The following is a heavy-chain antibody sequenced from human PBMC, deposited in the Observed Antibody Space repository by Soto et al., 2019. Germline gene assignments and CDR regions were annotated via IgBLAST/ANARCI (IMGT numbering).Heavy chain of an antibody. D-gene: IGHD5-12*01. V-gene: IGHV4-30-4*01. Sequence: QVQLQESGPGLVKPSQTLSLTCTVSGGSISSGDYYWSWIRQPPGKGLEWIGYIYYSGSTYYNPSLKSRVTTSVDTSKNQFSLKLSSVTAADTAVYYCARELPWVSGYDFYWYFDLWGRGTLVTVSS. J-gene: IGHJ2*01. CDR2: IYYSGST. CDR1: GGSISSGDYY. CDR3: ARELPWVSGYDFYWYFDL.